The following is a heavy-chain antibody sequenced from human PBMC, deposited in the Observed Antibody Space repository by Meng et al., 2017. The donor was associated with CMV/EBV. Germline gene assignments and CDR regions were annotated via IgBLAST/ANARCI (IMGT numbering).Heavy chain of an antibody. Sequence: SVQFSCKASGGTFSSYAISWVRQAPGQGLEWMGGIIPIFGTANYAQKFQGRVTITTDESTSTAYMELSSLRSEDTAVYYCARGNWNYRVYGMDVSGQGTTVTVSS. CDR3: ARGNWNYRVYGMDV. J-gene: IGHJ6*02. CDR1: GGTFSSYA. D-gene: IGHD1-7*01. V-gene: IGHV1-69*05. CDR2: IIPIFGTA.